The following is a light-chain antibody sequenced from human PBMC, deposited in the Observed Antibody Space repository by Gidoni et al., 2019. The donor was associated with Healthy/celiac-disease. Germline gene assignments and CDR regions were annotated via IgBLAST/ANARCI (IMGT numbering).Light chain of an antibody. CDR1: QSVSSSY. Sequence: IVLTQSPGTLSLSPGERDTLACRASQSVSSSYLAWYQQKPGQAPRLLIYGASSRATGIPARFRGSGSGTDFTLTISRLEPEDFAVYYCQQYGSSPWTFGQGTKVEIK. CDR2: GAS. V-gene: IGKV3-20*01. CDR3: QQYGSSPWT. J-gene: IGKJ1*01.